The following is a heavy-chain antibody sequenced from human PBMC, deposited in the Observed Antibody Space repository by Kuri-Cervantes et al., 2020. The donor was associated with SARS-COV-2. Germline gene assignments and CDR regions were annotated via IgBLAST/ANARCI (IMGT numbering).Heavy chain of an antibody. CDR2: IQYDGGNE. Sequence: GGSLRLSCAASGFTFSTYGMHWVRQPPGKGLEWVAFIQYDGGNEYHADSVKGRSTISRDNSKNTLYLQMNCLRAEDTAVYYCAFSPNFVVVSPYAFDIWGQGTMVTVSS. V-gene: IGHV3-30*02. CDR3: AFSPNFVVVSPYAFDI. CDR1: GFTFSTYG. J-gene: IGHJ3*02. D-gene: IGHD2-2*01.